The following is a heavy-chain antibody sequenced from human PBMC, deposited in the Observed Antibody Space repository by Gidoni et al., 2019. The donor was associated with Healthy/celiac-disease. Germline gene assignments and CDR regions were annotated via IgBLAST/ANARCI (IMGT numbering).Heavy chain of an antibody. Sequence: QMQLEQSGPEVKKPGTLVKVSCTASVSTFTSSAVQGVRQARGQRLEWIGWIVVGSGNTNYAQKFQERVTITRDMSTSTAYMELSSLRSEDTAVYYCAADVYDSSGYYYGYWGQGTLVTVSS. V-gene: IGHV1-58*01. J-gene: IGHJ4*02. D-gene: IGHD3-22*01. CDR1: VSTFTSSA. CDR2: IVVGSGNT. CDR3: AADVYDSSGYYYGY.